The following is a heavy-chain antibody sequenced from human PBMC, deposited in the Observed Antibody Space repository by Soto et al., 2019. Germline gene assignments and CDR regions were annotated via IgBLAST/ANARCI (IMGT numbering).Heavy chain of an antibody. V-gene: IGHV3-30*03. Sequence: QVQLVESGGGVVQPGRSLRLSCAASGFTFSSYGMHWVRQAPGKGLEWVAVISYDGSNKYYADSVKGRFTISRDNSKNTLYLQMNSLRAEDTAVYYCETNHRGVDTAVVTDYWGQGTLVTVSS. CDR2: ISYDGSNK. CDR3: ETNHRGVDTAVVTDY. CDR1: GFTFSSYG. D-gene: IGHD5-18*01. J-gene: IGHJ4*02.